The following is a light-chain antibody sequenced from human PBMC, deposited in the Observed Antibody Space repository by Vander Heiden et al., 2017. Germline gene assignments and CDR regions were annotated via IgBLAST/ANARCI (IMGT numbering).Light chain of an antibody. V-gene: IGKV3-20*01. Sequence: LTHWPDTLSLSPGERATLSCRSSQSLSISYLAWYQQKPGQAPRLLVFGASFRATAIPDRFSASGSGTDFTLTISRLEPEDFAVYFCQQSSVSPLTFGGGLKVEF. J-gene: IGKJ4*01. CDR1: QSLSISY. CDR3: QQSSVSPLT. CDR2: GAS.